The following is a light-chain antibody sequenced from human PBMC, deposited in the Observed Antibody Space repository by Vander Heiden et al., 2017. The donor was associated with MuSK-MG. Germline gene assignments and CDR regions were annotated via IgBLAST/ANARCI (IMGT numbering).Light chain of an antibody. CDR3: QQSDSTPLT. J-gene: IGKJ4*01. Sequence: IPMTQSPSSLSASVGDRVTITCRASQSISSYLNWYQQKPGKAPKLLIYAASSLQSGVPSRFSGSASGTDFTLTISRLQPEDFATYYCQQSDSTPLTFGGGTKVEIK. CDR2: AAS. V-gene: IGKV1-39*01. CDR1: QSISSY.